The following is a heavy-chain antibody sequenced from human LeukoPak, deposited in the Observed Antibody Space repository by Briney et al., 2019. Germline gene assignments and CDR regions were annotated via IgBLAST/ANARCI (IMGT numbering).Heavy chain of an antibody. V-gene: IGHV3-66*01. J-gene: IGHJ4*02. CDR1: GGSISSSSYY. CDR3: ARDYGDYQFDY. Sequence: ETLSLTCTVSGGSISSSSYYWGWIRQAPGKGLEWVSVIYSGGSTYYADSVKGRFTISRDNSKNTLYLQMNSLRAEDTAVYYCARDYGDYQFDYWGQGTLVTVSS. D-gene: IGHD4-17*01. CDR2: IYSGGST.